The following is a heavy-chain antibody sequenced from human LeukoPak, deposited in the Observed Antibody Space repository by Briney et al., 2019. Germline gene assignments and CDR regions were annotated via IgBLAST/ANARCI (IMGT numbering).Heavy chain of an antibody. V-gene: IGHV3-11*06. CDR1: GFTFSDYY. D-gene: IGHD3-9*01. Sequence: PGGSLRLSCAASGFTFSDYYMSWIRQAPGKGLEWVSYISSSSSYINYADSVKGRFTISRDNAKNSLYLQMNSLRAEDTAVYYCARDGYILTGYHYFDYWGQGTLVTVSS. J-gene: IGHJ4*02. CDR3: ARDGYILTGYHYFDY. CDR2: ISSSSSYI.